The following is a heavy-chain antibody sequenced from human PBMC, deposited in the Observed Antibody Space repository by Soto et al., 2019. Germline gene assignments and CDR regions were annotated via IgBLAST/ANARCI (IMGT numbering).Heavy chain of an antibody. CDR2: INAGNGNT. CDR1: GYTFASYA. Sequence: QVQLVQSGAEVKKPGASVKVSCKASGYTFASYAMHWVRQAPGQRLEWMGWINAGNGNTKYSQRFQGRVNITRDTSASTAYMELSSLRSEDTAVYYCAGGIYDTSGYSTAFYFDYWGQGTLVTVSS. CDR3: AGGIYDTSGYSTAFYFDY. J-gene: IGHJ4*02. D-gene: IGHD3-22*01. V-gene: IGHV1-3*01.